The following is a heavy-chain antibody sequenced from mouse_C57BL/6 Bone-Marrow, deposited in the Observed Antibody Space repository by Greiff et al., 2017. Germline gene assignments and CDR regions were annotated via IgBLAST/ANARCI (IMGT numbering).Heavy chain of an antibody. V-gene: IGHV1-15*01. D-gene: IGHD2-5*01. Sequence: QVQLHQSGAELVRPGASVTLSCKASGYTFTDYEMHWVKQTPVHGLEWIGAIDPETGGTAYNQKFKGKAKLTADKSSSTAYMELRSLTSEDSAVYYCTREGVLYYSNYGAMDYWGQGTSVTVSS. CDR3: TREGVLYYSNYGAMDY. J-gene: IGHJ4*01. CDR2: IDPETGGT. CDR1: GYTFTDYE.